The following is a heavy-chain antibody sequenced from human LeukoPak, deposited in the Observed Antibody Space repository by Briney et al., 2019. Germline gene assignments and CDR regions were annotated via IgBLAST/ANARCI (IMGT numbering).Heavy chain of an antibody. J-gene: IGHJ4*02. CDR2: IYSDGYT. Sequence: PGGSLRLACAASGFTVSSNYMSWVRQAPGKGLEWVSVIYSDGYTNYADSVKGRFTISRDNSKNTLYLQMNSLRGEDTAVYYCARGGVGAATGSGRGYYFDYWGQETLVTVSS. D-gene: IGHD1-26*01. V-gene: IGHV3-53*01. CDR1: GFTVSSNY. CDR3: ARGGVGAATGSGRGYYFDY.